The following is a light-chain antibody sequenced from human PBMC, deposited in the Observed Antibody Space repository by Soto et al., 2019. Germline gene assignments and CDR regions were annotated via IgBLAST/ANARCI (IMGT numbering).Light chain of an antibody. CDR1: QTVSSRY. CDR2: GAS. CDR3: QQYGSSPPFT. J-gene: IGKJ2*01. V-gene: IGKV3-20*01. Sequence: EIVLTQSPCTLSLSPGERATLTCRASQTVSSRYLAWYQQKPGQAPRLLMYGASNRATGIPDRFSGSGSGTDFTLTISRLEPEDFAVYFCQQYGSSPPFTFGQGTKVEIK.